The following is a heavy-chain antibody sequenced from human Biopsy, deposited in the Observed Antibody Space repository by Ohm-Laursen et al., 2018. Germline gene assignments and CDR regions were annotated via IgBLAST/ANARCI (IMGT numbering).Heavy chain of an antibody. Sequence: SVKVSCKASGYTYTSYGISWVRQAPGQGPEWMGWISGYNGNTVYPQNHQGRVTLTTDTSTSTAYMELRSLRSDDTAINYCTRDRHYASGSYAGMDVWGQGTTVTVSS. V-gene: IGHV1-18*01. CDR3: TRDRHYASGSYAGMDV. J-gene: IGHJ6*02. D-gene: IGHD3-10*01. CDR1: GYTYTSYG. CDR2: ISGYNGNT.